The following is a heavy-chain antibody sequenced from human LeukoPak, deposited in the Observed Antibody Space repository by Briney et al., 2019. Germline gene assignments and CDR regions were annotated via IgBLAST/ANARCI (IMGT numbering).Heavy chain of an antibody. D-gene: IGHD3-22*01. CDR1: GFTFSNYW. Sequence: GRSLRLSCAVSGFTFSNYWMDWVREAPGKGVEWVAVIKQDGSDKYYVDSVKGRFTFSKENAENSLYLQMNSLRAEVTAVYYCARNRGGGSGYSDYWGQGTLVTVSP. V-gene: IGHV3-7*05. CDR3: ARNRGGGSGYSDY. CDR2: IKQDGSDK. J-gene: IGHJ4*02.